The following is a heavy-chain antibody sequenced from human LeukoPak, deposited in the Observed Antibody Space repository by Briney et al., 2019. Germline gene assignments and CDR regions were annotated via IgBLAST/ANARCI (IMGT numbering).Heavy chain of an antibody. V-gene: IGHV4-30-2*01. CDR1: GGSISSGGYY. Sequence: SETLSLTCTVSGGSISSGGYYWSWIRQPLGKGLEWIGYIYHSGSTYYNPSLKSRVTISVDRSKNQFSLKLSSVTAADTAVYYCARELRIIAARPSWFDPWGQGTLVTVSS. D-gene: IGHD6-6*01. CDR2: IYHSGST. CDR3: ARELRIIAARPSWFDP. J-gene: IGHJ5*02.